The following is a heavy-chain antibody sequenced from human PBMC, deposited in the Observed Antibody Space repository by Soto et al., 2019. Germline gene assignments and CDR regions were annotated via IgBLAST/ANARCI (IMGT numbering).Heavy chain of an antibody. CDR3: AKARDCYNFYYYGMDV. D-gene: IGHD2-21*01. V-gene: IGHV3-23*01. CDR1: GFTFSSYA. Sequence: EVQLLESGGGLVQPGGSLRLSCAASGFTFSSYAMSWVRQAPGKGLEWVSAISGSGGSTYYADSVKGRFTISRDNSKNTLYLPMNSLRAEDTAVDYCAKARDCYNFYYYGMDVWGQGTTGTVSS. J-gene: IGHJ6*02. CDR2: ISGSGGST.